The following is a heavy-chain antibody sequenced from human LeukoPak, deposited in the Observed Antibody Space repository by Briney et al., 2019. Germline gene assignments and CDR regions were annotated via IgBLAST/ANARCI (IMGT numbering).Heavy chain of an antibody. V-gene: IGHV3-7*01. CDR2: IKQDGSEK. D-gene: IGHD6-6*01. J-gene: IGHJ4*02. CDR3: ARGQSTPYSSSSYYFDY. CDR1: GFTFSCYW. Sequence: PGGSLRLSCAASGFTFSCYWMSWVRQAPGKGLEWVANIKQDGSEKYYVDSVKGRFTISRDNAKNSLYLQMNSLRAEDTAVYYCARGQSTPYSSSSYYFDYWGQGTLVTVSS.